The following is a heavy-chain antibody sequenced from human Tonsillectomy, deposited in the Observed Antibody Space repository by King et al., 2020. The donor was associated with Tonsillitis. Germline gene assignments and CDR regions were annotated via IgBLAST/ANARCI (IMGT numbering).Heavy chain of an antibody. D-gene: IGHD5-12*01. CDR1: GGSISSGDYY. CDR2: IYYSGST. J-gene: IGHJ3*02. CDR3: ARQGAYGPIPLDI. V-gene: IGHV4-30-4*01. Sequence: VQLQESGPGLVKPSQTLSLTCTVSGGSISSGDYYWSWIRQPPGKGLEWIGYIYYSGSTYYNPSLKSRVTISVDTSKNQFSLKLSSVTTADTAVYYCARQGAYGPIPLDIWGQGTMVTVSS.